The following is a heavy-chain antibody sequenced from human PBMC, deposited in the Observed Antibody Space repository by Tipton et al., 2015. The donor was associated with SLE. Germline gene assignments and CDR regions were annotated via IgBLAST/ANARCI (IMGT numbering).Heavy chain of an antibody. D-gene: IGHD6-19*01. CDR2: INHSGST. Sequence: TLSLTCAVYGGSFSGYYWSWIRQPPGKGLEWIGEINHSGSTNYNPSLKSRVTISVDTSKNQFSPKLSSVTAADTAVYYCARVNGWYDAFDIWGQGTMVTVSS. J-gene: IGHJ3*02. CDR1: GGSFSGYY. V-gene: IGHV4-34*01. CDR3: ARVNGWYDAFDI.